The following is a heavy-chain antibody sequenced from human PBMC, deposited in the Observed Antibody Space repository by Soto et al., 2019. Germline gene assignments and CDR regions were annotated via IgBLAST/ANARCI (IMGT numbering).Heavy chain of an antibody. Sequence: QLQLQASGPGLVKPSETLSLTCTVSGGSISSSSYYWGWIRQPPGKGLEWIGSIYYSGSTYYNPSLKSRVTITVDTSKNQFSLRLSAVTAADTAVYYCARLVVAATNWGQGTLVTVSS. D-gene: IGHD2-15*01. CDR3: ARLVVAATN. J-gene: IGHJ4*02. CDR2: IYYSGST. CDR1: GGSISSSSYY. V-gene: IGHV4-39*01.